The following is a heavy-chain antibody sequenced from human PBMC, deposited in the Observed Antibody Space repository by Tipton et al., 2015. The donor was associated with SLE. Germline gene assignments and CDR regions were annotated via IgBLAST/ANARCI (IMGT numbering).Heavy chain of an antibody. J-gene: IGHJ2*01. CDR2: ITGSGGGT. V-gene: IGHV3-23*01. Sequence: SLRLSCTASGFTFSNFRMTWVRQAPGKGLEWVSGITGSGGGTDYTVSVKGRFTVSRGTSKNTLYLQMSSLRPEDTAVYYCVARVDWYFDLWGRGTLVTVSS. D-gene: IGHD6-6*01. CDR1: GFTFSNFR. CDR3: VARVDWYFDL.